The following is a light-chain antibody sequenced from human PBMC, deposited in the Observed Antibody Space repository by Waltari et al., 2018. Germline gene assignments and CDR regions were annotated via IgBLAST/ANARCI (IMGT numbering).Light chain of an antibody. J-gene: IGKJ1*01. Sequence: IQTTQAPSTLSASSGDRVTTTCRASQSISSWLAWYQQKPGKAPKLLIYKASSLESGVPSRFSGSGSGTEFTLTISSLQPDDFATYYCQQYNSYPGTFGQGTKVEIK. V-gene: IGKV1-5*03. CDR3: QQYNSYPGT. CDR2: KAS. CDR1: QSISSW.